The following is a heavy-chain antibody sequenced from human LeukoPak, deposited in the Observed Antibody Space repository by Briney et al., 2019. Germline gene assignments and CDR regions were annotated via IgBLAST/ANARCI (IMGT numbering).Heavy chain of an antibody. D-gene: IGHD6-13*01. CDR3: ARVLNSLAAAGTFDY. Sequence: PGGSLRLSCAASGFTFSSYSMNWVRQAPGKGLEWVSYISSSTIYYADSVKGRFTISRDNAKNSLYLQMNSLRAEDTAVYYCARVLNSLAAAGTFDYWGQGTLVTVSS. CDR2: ISSSTI. CDR1: GFTFSSYS. J-gene: IGHJ4*02. V-gene: IGHV3-48*01.